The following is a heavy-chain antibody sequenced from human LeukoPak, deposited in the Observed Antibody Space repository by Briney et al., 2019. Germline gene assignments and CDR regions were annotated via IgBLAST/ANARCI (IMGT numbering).Heavy chain of an antibody. D-gene: IGHD1-26*01. CDR3: ARALVGATSYYYYYMDV. J-gene: IGHJ6*03. CDR2: IYHSGST. Sequence: PSGTLSLTCAVSGGSISSSNWWSWVRPPPGKGLEWIGEIYHSGSTNYNPSLKSRVTISVDKSKNQFSLKLSSVTAADTAVYYCARALVGATSYYYYYMDVWGKGTTVTVSS. V-gene: IGHV4-4*02. CDR1: GGSISSSNW.